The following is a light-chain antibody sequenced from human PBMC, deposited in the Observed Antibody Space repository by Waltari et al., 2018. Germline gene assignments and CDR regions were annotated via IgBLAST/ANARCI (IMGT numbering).Light chain of an antibody. CDR2: EVS. CDR1: QSLLDSEDGNTY. CDR3: MQGIEYPPT. V-gene: IGKV2-40*01. J-gene: IGKJ1*01. Sequence: DIVMTQTPLSLPVTLGEPASISCRSSQSLLDSEDGNTYLDWYLQKPGQFPQLLIYEVSNRASGVPDRFSGSGSDTDFTLKISRVEAEDVGVYYCMQGIEYPPTFGQGTKVEIK.